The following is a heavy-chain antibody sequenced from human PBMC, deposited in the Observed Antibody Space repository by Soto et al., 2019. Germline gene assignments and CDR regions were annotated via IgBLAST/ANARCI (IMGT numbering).Heavy chain of an antibody. Sequence: EVQVVESGGGLVQPGGSLRLSCAASGFTFSSYWMHWVRQAPGKGLVWVSRINGDGSATYYADSVKGRFTISRDNARDTLHLQRSTLRAADTAVYYCVVGDGSGSHALNWGQGTLVTVSS. D-gene: IGHD3-10*01. V-gene: IGHV3-74*01. CDR3: VVGDGSGSHALN. CDR2: INGDGSAT. J-gene: IGHJ4*02. CDR1: GFTFSSYW.